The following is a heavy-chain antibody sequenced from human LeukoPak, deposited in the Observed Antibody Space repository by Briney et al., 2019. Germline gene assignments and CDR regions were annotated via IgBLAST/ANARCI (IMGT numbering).Heavy chain of an antibody. CDR2: ISSSGSTI. CDR1: GFTFSSYE. Sequence: GGSLRLSCAASGFTFSSYEMNWVRQAPGKGLEWVSYISSSGSTIYYADSVKGRFTISRDNAKNSLYLPMNSLRAKDTAVYYCASGSGSGSYYNLPYYYYYMDVWGKGTTVTVSS. CDR3: ASGSGSGSYYNLPYYYYYMDV. J-gene: IGHJ6*03. D-gene: IGHD3-10*01. V-gene: IGHV3-48*03.